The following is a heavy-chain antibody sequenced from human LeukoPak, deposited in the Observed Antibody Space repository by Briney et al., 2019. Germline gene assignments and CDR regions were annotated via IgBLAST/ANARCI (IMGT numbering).Heavy chain of an antibody. CDR2: ISSSSSYI. J-gene: IGHJ4*02. D-gene: IGHD4-11*01. CDR1: GFTFSSYS. V-gene: IGHV3-21*01. CDR3: AKDFHTVTTFDY. Sequence: PGGSLRLSCAASGFTFSSYSMNWVRQAPGKGLEWVSSISSSSSYIYYADSVKGRFSISRDNSKNTLDLQMNSLRAEDTAVYYCAKDFHTVTTFDYWGQGTLVTVSS.